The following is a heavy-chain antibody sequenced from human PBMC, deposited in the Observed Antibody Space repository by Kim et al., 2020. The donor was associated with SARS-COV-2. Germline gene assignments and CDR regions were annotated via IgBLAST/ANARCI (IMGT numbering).Heavy chain of an antibody. CDR1: GFTFNTYG. J-gene: IGHJ6*02. CDR2: ISKDGSTK. D-gene: IGHD2-15*01. Sequence: GGSLRLSCAASGFTFNTYGMHWVRQTPGKGLEWVAYISKDGSTKFYGDSVKGRFTVSRDNSKNSLYLQMDSLRADDTSVYYCAKVRRDIVAVGGHLYYYFGMDVGGQGTTVTVSS. CDR3: AKVRRDIVAVGGHLYYYFGMDV. V-gene: IGHV3-30*18.